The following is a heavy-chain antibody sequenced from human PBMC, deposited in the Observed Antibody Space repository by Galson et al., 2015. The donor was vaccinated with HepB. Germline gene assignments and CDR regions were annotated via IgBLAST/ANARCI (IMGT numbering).Heavy chain of an antibody. D-gene: IGHD4-11*01. CDR2: MNPNSGNT. Sequence: SVKVSCKASGYTFTSYDINWVRQATGQGLEWMGWMNPNSGNTGYAQKFQGRVTMTRNTSISTAYMELSSLRSEDTAVYYCARAYSNPYDPGYYYMDVWGKGTTVTVSS. CDR1: GYTFTSYD. V-gene: IGHV1-8*01. J-gene: IGHJ6*03. CDR3: ARAYSNPYDPGYYYMDV.